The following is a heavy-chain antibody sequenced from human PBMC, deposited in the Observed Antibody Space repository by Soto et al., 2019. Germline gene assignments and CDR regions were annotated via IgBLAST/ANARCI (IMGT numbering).Heavy chain of an antibody. Sequence: QVQLQESGPGLVKPSETLSLTCTVSGGSVSSGSYYWSWIRQPPGKGLEWIGYIYYSGSTNYNPSLKSRVTISVDTSKNQFSLKLSSVTAADTAVYYCAGDSGATTDYWGQGTLVTVSS. CDR3: AGDSGATTDY. CDR2: IYYSGST. V-gene: IGHV4-61*01. CDR1: GGSVSSGSYY. J-gene: IGHJ4*02. D-gene: IGHD1-26*01.